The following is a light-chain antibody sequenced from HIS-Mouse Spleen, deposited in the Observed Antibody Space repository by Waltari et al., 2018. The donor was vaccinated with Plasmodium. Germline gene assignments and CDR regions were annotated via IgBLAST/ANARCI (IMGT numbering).Light chain of an antibody. V-gene: IGKV3-15*01. J-gene: IGKJ3*01. CDR3: QQYNNWSFT. CDR2: GAS. CDR1: QSVSSN. Sequence: EIVMTQSPATLSVSPGERATLSCRASQSVSSNVAWYQQKPGQAHRLLIYGASTSATGIPARFTGSGSWTEFTLTISSLQSEDFAVYYCQQYNNWSFTFGPGTKVDIK.